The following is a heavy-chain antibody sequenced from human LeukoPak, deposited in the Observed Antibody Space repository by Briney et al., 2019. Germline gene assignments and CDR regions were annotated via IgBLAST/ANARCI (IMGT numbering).Heavy chain of an antibody. CDR3: ASHYYYGSGPQGGFAY. J-gene: IGHJ4*02. D-gene: IGHD3-10*01. CDR1: GYSFANYW. V-gene: IGHV5-51*01. CDR2: IYPGDSDT. Sequence: GESLKISCKGSGYSFANYWIGWVRQMSGKGLEWMGIIYPGDSDTRYSPSFQGQVTISADKSISTAYLQWSSLKASDTAMYYCASHYYYGSGPQGGFAYWGQGTLVTVSS.